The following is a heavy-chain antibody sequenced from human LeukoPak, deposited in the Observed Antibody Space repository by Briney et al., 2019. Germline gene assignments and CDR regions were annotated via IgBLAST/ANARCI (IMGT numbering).Heavy chain of an antibody. V-gene: IGHV3-53*01. Sequence: GGSLRLSCAASGFTVSSNYMSWVRQAPGKGLEWVSVIYSGGSTYYADSVKGRFTISRDNSKNTLYLQMNSLGAEDTAVYYCARSTHDAFDIWGQGTMVTVSS. CDR2: IYSGGST. CDR1: GFTVSSNY. CDR3: ARSTHDAFDI. D-gene: IGHD2-2*01. J-gene: IGHJ3*02.